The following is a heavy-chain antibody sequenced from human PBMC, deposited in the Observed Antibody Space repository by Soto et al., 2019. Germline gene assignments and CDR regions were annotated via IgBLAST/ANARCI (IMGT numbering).Heavy chain of an antibody. CDR2: IWYDGSNK. J-gene: IGHJ4*02. Sequence: QVQLVESGGGVVQPGRSLRLSCAASGFIFSTYGMHWVRQAPGKGLEWVAVIWYDGSNKYYADSVRGRFPISRDNSKNTLFLQLNSLRAEDTAVYYCARAVGPFDYWGQGTLVTVSS. V-gene: IGHV3-33*01. D-gene: IGHD1-26*01. CDR3: ARAVGPFDY. CDR1: GFIFSTYG.